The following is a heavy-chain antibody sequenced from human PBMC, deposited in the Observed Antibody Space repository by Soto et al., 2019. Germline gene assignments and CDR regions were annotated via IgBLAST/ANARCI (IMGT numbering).Heavy chain of an antibody. CDR1: GGSISSYY. D-gene: IGHD3-10*01. V-gene: IGHV4-59*01. CDR2: IYHSGST. J-gene: IGHJ4*02. CDR3: ARDSVSYGSGSYYNAFDY. Sequence: QVQLQESGPGLVKPSETLSLTCTVSGGSISSYYLSWIRQPPGKGLEWSGYIYHSGSTNYNPSLMSRVTISVDTSKNQFSLQLSSVTAADTAVYYCARDSVSYGSGSYYNAFDYWGQGTLVTVSS.